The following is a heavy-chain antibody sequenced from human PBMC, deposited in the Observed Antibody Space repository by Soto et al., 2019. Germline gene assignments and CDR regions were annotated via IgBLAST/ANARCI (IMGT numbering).Heavy chain of an antibody. Sequence: PSETLSLTCTVSGGSISSYYWSWIRRPPGKGLEWIGYIYYSGSTNYNPSLKSRVTISVDTSKNQFSLKLSSVTAADTAVYYCARRWGTTFDYWGQGTLVTVS. V-gene: IGHV4-59*08. J-gene: IGHJ4*02. CDR3: ARRWGTTFDY. CDR2: IYYSGST. D-gene: IGHD3-16*01. CDR1: GGSISSYY.